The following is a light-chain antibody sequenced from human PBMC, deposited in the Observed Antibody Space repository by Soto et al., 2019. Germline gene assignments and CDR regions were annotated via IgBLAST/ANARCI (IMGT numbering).Light chain of an antibody. Sequence: EIVLTQSPGTLSLSLGERATLSCRASQSVDSTYLAWYQQKAGQAPRLLIYAASSRATGVPDRFSGSGSGTDFTLTISRLEPEDFAVYYCQQYGSSPQFTFGPGTKVDVK. CDR3: QQYGSSPQFT. CDR1: QSVDSTY. J-gene: IGKJ3*01. CDR2: AAS. V-gene: IGKV3-20*01.